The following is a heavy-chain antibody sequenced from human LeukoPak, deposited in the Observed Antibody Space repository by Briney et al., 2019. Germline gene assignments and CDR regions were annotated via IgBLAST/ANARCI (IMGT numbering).Heavy chain of an antibody. V-gene: IGHV1-46*01. CDR3: ASLGSGSSPIIDFDY. D-gene: IGHD3-10*01. Sequence: ASVKVSCKASGYTFTTYYMHWVRQAPGQGLEWMGIIDPSDGGTTYAQKFQGRVTMTRDTSTSTVYMELSSLTSEDTAVYYCASLGSGSSPIIDFDYWGRGTLVTVSS. CDR2: IDPSDGGT. J-gene: IGHJ4*02. CDR1: GYTFTTYY.